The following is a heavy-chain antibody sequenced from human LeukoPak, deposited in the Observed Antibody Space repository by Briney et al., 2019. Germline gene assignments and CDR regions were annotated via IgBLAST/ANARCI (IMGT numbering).Heavy chain of an antibody. Sequence: SGTLSLTCIVSGDSISGYYWSWIRQPPGKGLEWIGYIYYSGSTNYNPSLKSRVTISVDTSKNQFSLKLSSVTAADTAVYYCAREGVEMATNSFDYWGQGTLVTVSS. V-gene: IGHV4-59*01. D-gene: IGHD5-24*01. CDR2: IYYSGST. CDR1: GDSISGYY. CDR3: AREGVEMATNSFDY. J-gene: IGHJ4*02.